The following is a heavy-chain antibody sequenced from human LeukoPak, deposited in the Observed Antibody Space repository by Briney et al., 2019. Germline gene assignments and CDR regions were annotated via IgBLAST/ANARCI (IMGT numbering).Heavy chain of an antibody. Sequence: SLKTSCKASGYRFTNYWIGWVRQMAGKGLEWMGSIYPGDSDTRYSPSFQGQVTISADKSISTAYLQWSSLKASDTAMYYCAVKPGYTGSWGTFDSWGQGTLVTVTS. V-gene: IGHV5-51*01. J-gene: IGHJ4*02. CDR1: GYRFTNYW. D-gene: IGHD1-26*01. CDR3: AVKPGYTGSWGTFDS. CDR2: IYPGDSDT.